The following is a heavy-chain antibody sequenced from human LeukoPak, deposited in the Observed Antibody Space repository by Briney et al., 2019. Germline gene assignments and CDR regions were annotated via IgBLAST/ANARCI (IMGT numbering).Heavy chain of an antibody. CDR1: GFKVNNIH. Sequence: GGSLRLSCAASGFKVNNIHMSWVRQAPGRGLEWVSGISGAGGSSDSADSVKGRSSVFRDNSNNTLYLQMSSLRVEDTAVYYCAKTNSRFYYYSSYIDVWGPGTTVTVSS. CDR2: ISGAGGSS. V-gene: IGHV3-23*01. D-gene: IGHD4-11*01. CDR3: AKTNSRFYYYSSYIDV. J-gene: IGHJ6*03.